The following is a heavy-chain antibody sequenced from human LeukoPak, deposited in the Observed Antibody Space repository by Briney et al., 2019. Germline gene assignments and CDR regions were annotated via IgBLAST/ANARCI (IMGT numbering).Heavy chain of an antibody. CDR1: GFTFSSYG. J-gene: IGHJ3*01. D-gene: IGHD2-8*01. V-gene: IGHV3-30*18. CDR2: ISYDGSNK. Sequence: PGGSLRLSCAASGFTFSSYGMHWVRQAPGKGLEWVAVISYDGSNKYYADSVKGRFTISRDNSKNTLYLQMNSLGAEDTAVYYCAKDLVWVWGQGTMVTVSS. CDR3: AKDLVWV.